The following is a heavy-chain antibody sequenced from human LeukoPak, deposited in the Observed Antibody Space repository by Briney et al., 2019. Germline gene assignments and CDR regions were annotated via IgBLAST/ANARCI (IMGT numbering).Heavy chain of an antibody. Sequence: RASVKVSCKASGGTFTSYGISWVRQAPGQGLEWMGWISAYNGNTNYAQKLQGRVTMTTDTSTSTAYMELRSLRSDDTAVYYCARAGYSSSWFPYFDYWGQGTLVTVSS. CDR1: GGTFTSYG. J-gene: IGHJ4*02. CDR2: ISAYNGNT. CDR3: ARAGYSSSWFPYFDY. D-gene: IGHD6-13*01. V-gene: IGHV1-18*01.